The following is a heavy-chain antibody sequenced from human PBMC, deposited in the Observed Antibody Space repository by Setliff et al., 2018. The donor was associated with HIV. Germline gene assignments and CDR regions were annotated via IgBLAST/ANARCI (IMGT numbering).Heavy chain of an antibody. CDR2: INPNSGGT. Sequence: ASVKVSCKAYGYTFTAYYMHWVRQAPGQGLEWRGWINPNSGGTNYAQKFRGRVTMTRDTSINTAHMYLSSLRSDDKAMDFCARGTDFWSGSSNLDYWGQGTQVTVSS. CDR3: ARGTDFWSGSSNLDY. J-gene: IGHJ4*02. CDR1: GYTFTAYY. D-gene: IGHD3-3*01. V-gene: IGHV1-2*02.